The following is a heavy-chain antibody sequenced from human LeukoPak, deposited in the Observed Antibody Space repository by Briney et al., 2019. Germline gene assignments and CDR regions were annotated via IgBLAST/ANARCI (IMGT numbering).Heavy chain of an antibody. CDR1: GFTFSSYG. CDR3: ARGVIITMIVVVITVRCLLDY. D-gene: IGHD3-22*01. CDR2: IWYDGSNK. Sequence: PGGSLRLSCAASGFTFSSYGMHWVRQAPGKGLEWVAVIWYDGSNKYYADSVKGRFTISRDNSKNTLYLQMNSLRAEDTAVYYCARGVIITMIVVVITVRCLLDYWGQGTLVTVSS. J-gene: IGHJ4*02. V-gene: IGHV3-33*01.